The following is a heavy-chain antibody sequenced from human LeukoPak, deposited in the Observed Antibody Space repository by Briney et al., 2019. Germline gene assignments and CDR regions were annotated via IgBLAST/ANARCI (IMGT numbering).Heavy chain of an antibody. CDR3: ASFNGLARGKRIAVAGVHYYYYMDV. D-gene: IGHD6-19*01. V-gene: IGHV1-2*02. J-gene: IGHJ6*03. CDR2: INPNSGGT. Sequence: ASVKVSCKASGYTFTGYYMHWVRQAPGQGLEWMGWINPNSGGTNYAQKFQGRVTITADESTSTAYMELSSLRSEDTAVYYCASFNGLARGKRIAVAGVHYYYYMDVWGKGTTVTVSS. CDR1: GYTFTGYY.